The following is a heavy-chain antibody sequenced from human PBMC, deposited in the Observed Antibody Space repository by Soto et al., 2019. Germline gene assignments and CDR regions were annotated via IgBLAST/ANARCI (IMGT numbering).Heavy chain of an antibody. CDR2: IYYSGST. J-gene: IGHJ4*02. CDR3: ARLIAAAGGNRAY. Sequence: SETLSHTCTVSGGSSSTSSYYWGWIRKPPGKGLEWIGSIYYSGSTYHNPSLKSRVTISADTSKNQFSLKLSSVTAADTAVYYCARLIAAAGGNRAYWGQGTLVTVSS. D-gene: IGHD6-13*01. CDR1: GGSSSTSSYY. V-gene: IGHV4-39*01.